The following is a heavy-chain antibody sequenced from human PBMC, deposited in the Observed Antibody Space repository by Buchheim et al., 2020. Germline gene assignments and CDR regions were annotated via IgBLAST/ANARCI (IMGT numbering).Heavy chain of an antibody. J-gene: IGHJ2*01. CDR3: ARDNLHFVMVATFHWYFDL. CDR2: IIPILGIA. Sequence: QVQLVQSGAEVKKPGSSVKVSCKASGGTFSSYAISWVRQAPGQGLEWMGRIIPILGIANYAQKFQGRVTITADKSTSTAYMELSSLRSEDTAVYYCARDNLHFVMVATFHWYFDLWGRGTL. CDR1: GGTFSSYA. V-gene: IGHV1-69*04. D-gene: IGHD2-15*01.